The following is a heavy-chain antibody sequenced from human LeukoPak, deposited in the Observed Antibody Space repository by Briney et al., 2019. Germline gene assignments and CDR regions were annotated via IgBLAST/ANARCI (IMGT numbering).Heavy chain of an antibody. D-gene: IGHD6-19*01. CDR3: ARGGRIAVAGSDY. Sequence: PGGSLRLSCAASGFTFTDYYMNWFRQAPGKGLEWVSYISRSPGSTNYAHSVKGRFTISRDNAKNPLYLQMDSLRAEDTAVYYCARGGRIAVAGSDYWGQGTLVTVSS. CDR1: GFTFTDYY. J-gene: IGHJ4*02. CDR2: ISRSPGST. V-gene: IGHV3-11*06.